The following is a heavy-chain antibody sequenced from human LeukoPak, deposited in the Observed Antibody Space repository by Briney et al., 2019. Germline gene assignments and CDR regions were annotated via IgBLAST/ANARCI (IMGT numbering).Heavy chain of an antibody. D-gene: IGHD3-22*01. V-gene: IGHV3-23*01. J-gene: IGHJ4*02. CDR3: AKIQGLYYYDSSVEDY. CDR2: TNGAGVYT. CDR1: GFTFSSYA. Sequence: GGSLRLSCAASGFTFSSYAMSWVRQAPGKGLEWVSATNGAGVYTYYAGSVKGRFTISRDNSKNTLHLQMNSLRAEDTAVYYCAKIQGLYYYDSSVEDYWGQGTLVTVSS.